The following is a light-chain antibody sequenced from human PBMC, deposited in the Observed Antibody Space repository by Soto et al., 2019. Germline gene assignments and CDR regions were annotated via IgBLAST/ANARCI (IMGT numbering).Light chain of an antibody. Sequence: DIQVIQSPSTLSASVGDGVTITCRSSQRIRTLLAWYQQKPGKAPKLLIYDASSLDSGVPSRFSGSGSGTEFTLTISSLQPDDFATYFCQQYNTHMFTFGPGTKVDIK. CDR1: QRIRTL. J-gene: IGKJ3*01. V-gene: IGKV1-5*01. CDR2: DAS. CDR3: QQYNTHMFT.